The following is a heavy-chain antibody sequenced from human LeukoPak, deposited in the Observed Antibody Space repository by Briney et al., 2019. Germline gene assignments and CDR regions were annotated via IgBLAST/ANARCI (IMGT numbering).Heavy chain of an antibody. CDR2: IIPIFGAA. J-gene: IGHJ4*02. Sequence: ASVKVSCKASGGTFSSYAISWVRHAPGEGLEWMWRIIPIFGAANYARKFQGRVTSTTDESTSTAYMELSSLRSEDTAVYYCAIHGAMFVYGGNSPFDYWGQGTLVTVSS. CDR3: AIHGAMFVYGGNSPFDY. CDR1: GGTFSSYA. D-gene: IGHD4-23*01. V-gene: IGHV1-69*05.